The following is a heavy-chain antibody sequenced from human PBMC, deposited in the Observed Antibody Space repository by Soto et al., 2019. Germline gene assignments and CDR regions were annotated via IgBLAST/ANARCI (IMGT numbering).Heavy chain of an antibody. CDR1: GFTFSSYA. J-gene: IGHJ4*02. CDR2: ISGSGGST. CDR3: ARAKREPLWFGSFDY. Sequence: PGGSLRLSCAASGFTFSSYAMSWVRQAPGKGLEWVSAISGSGGSTYYADSVKGRFTISRDNSKNTLYLQMNSLRAEDTAVYYCARAKREPLWFGSFDYWGQGTLVTVSS. V-gene: IGHV3-23*01. D-gene: IGHD3-10*01.